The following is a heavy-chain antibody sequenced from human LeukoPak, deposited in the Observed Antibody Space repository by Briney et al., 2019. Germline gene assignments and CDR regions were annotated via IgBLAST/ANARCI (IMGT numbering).Heavy chain of an antibody. D-gene: IGHD3-10*01. CDR1: GGSIRSYY. CDR2: IYDSGST. J-gene: IGHJ4*02. V-gene: IGHV4-59*01. CDR3: ARAAYGSGSYPLDY. Sequence: SETLSLTCTVSGGSIRSYYWSWIQQPPGKGLEWIGYIYDSGSTNYNPSLKSRVTISVDTSNNQFSLKLSSVTAADSAVYYCARAAYGSGSYPLDYWGQGTLVTVSS.